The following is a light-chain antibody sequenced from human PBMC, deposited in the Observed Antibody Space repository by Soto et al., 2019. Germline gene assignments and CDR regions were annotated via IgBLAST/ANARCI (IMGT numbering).Light chain of an antibody. J-gene: IGKJ5*01. CDR3: QQYNSYPIT. Sequence: DIQITQSPATLSSSVLGIVTITCRASQSISSWLAWYQQKPGKAPKLLIYDASSLESGVPSRFSGSGSGTEFTLTISSLQPDDFATYYCQQYNSYPITFGQGTRLEIK. CDR2: DAS. V-gene: IGKV1-5*01. CDR1: QSISSW.